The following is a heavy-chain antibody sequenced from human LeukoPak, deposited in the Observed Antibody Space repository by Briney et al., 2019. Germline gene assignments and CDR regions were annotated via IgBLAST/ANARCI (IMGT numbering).Heavy chain of an antibody. J-gene: IGHJ5*02. Sequence: SVKVSCKASGGTFSSYAISWVRQAPGQGLEWTGGIIPIFGTANYAQKFQGRVTITADEYTSTAYMELSSPRSEDTAVYYCARGLYDFWSGFENWFDPWGQGTLVTVYS. CDR1: GGTFSSYA. CDR3: ARGLYDFWSGFENWFDP. D-gene: IGHD3-3*01. V-gene: IGHV1-69*13. CDR2: IIPIFGTA.